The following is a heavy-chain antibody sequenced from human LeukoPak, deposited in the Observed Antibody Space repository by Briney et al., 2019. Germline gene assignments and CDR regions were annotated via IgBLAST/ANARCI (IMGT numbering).Heavy chain of an antibody. J-gene: IGHJ4*02. Sequence: SQTLSLTCAISGDSVSSDSSAWNWIRQSPSRGLEWLGRTYYRSKWYHDYPESVKSRITINADTSKNQFSLQLTSVTPEDTAVYYCARDHEYSLDYWGQGNLVTVSS. V-gene: IGHV6-1*01. D-gene: IGHD4-11*01. CDR2: TYYRSKWYH. CDR1: GDSVSSDSSA. CDR3: ARDHEYSLDY.